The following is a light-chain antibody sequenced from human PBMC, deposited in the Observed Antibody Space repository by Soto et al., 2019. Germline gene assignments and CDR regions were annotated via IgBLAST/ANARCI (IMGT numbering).Light chain of an antibody. V-gene: IGKV3-15*01. CDR2: DAS. CDR1: QTVYRF. Sequence: EIVLTRSPATLSLSPGERATLSCRASQTVYRFLTWYQQKPGQAPSLLIYDASTRATGIPARFSGSGSGTEFTLTISSLQSEDFAVYYCQQYNNWPRTFGQGTKVDIK. CDR3: QQYNNWPRT. J-gene: IGKJ1*01.